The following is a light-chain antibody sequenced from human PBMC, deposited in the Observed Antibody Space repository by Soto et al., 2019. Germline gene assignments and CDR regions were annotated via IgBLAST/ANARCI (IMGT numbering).Light chain of an antibody. J-gene: IGLJ1*01. CDR1: SSDVGNYKY. V-gene: IGLV2-14*01. CDR2: EVS. CDR3: FSYTSSGTYV. Sequence: VLTQPASVSGSPGQSITISCTGTSSDVGNYKYVSWYQQHPGKAPKLMIYEVSNRPSGVSNRFSGSKSGNTASLTIPGLQAEDETDYYCFSYTSSGTYVFGTGTKVTVL.